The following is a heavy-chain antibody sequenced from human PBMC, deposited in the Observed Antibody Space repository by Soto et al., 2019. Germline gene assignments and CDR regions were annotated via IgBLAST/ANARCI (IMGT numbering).Heavy chain of an antibody. D-gene: IGHD6-6*01. Sequence: SETLSLTCTVSGGSISSSSYYWGWIRQPPGKGLEWIGSIYYSGSTYYNPSLKSRVTISVDTSKNQFSLKLSSVTAADTAVYYCARQRMASIAARPYYFDYWGQGTLVTVSS. J-gene: IGHJ4*02. CDR2: IYYSGST. V-gene: IGHV4-39*01. CDR1: GGSISSSSYY. CDR3: ARQRMASIAARPYYFDY.